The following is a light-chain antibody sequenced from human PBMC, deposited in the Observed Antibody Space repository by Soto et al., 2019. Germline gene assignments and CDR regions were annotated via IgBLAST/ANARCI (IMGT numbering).Light chain of an antibody. CDR2: KAS. CDR3: QQYNSYPSYT. J-gene: IGKJ2*01. V-gene: IGKV1-5*03. CDR1: QSISSW. Sequence: DIQMTQSPSTLSASVGDRVTITCRASQSISSWLAWYQQKPGKAPKLLMYKASSLESGVPSRFSGSGSGTEFTLTISSLQPDDFATYYCQQYNSYPSYTFGQGTKLEIK.